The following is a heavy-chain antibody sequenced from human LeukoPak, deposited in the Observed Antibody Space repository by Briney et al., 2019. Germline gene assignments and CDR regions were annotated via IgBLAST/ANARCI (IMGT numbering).Heavy chain of an antibody. CDR1: GFTFSCLA. CDR2: IRSNGDTT. V-gene: IGHV3-23*01. J-gene: IGHJ4*02. Sequence: GGSLSLSCTASGFTFSCLAMTWVRQAPGKGLEWVSTIRSNGDTTYNADSVKGRFTISRDNSKNTLYLELNSLRVEDTATFYCAKGQELDDGVFNSWGQGTMVTVSS. D-gene: IGHD1-1*01. CDR3: AKGQELDDGVFNS.